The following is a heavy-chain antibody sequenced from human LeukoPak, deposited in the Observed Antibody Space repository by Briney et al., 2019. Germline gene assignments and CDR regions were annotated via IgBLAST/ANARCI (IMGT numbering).Heavy chain of an antibody. J-gene: IGHJ5*02. CDR2: ISAYNGNT. Sequence: ASVKVSCKASGYTFTSYGISWVRQAPGQGLEWMGWISAYNGNTNYAQKLQGRVTMTTDTSTSTAYMELRSLRPDDTAVYYCARDKPFGDDPGFDPWGQGTLVTVSS. D-gene: IGHD3-10*01. CDR1: GYTFTSYG. CDR3: ARDKPFGDDPGFDP. V-gene: IGHV1-18*01.